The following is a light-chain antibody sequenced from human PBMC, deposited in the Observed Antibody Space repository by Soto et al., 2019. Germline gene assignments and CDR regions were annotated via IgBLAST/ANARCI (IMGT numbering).Light chain of an antibody. CDR3: QQHYQWPIT. CDR2: VAS. J-gene: IGKJ5*01. Sequence: DIEMTQSPSSLSASVGDRVAITCRASQNIGRFLNWHQQKPGKAPNVLINVASTLRSGVPARFSGSGSGTEFTLTINSLQSEDFAVYYCQQHYQWPITFGQGTRLEIK. CDR1: QNIGRF. V-gene: IGKV1-39*01.